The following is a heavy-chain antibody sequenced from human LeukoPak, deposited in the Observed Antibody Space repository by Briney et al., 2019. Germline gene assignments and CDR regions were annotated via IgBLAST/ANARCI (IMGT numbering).Heavy chain of an antibody. CDR2: ISSSSSYI. CDR1: GFTFSSYS. CDR3: ARDRHGQLVVC. D-gene: IGHD6-6*01. Sequence: GGSLRLSCAASGFTFSSYSLNWVRQAPGKGLEWVSSISSSSSYIYYADSVKGRFTISRDNAKNSLYLQMNSLRAEDTAVYYCARDRHGQLVVCWGQGTLVTVSS. J-gene: IGHJ4*02. V-gene: IGHV3-21*01.